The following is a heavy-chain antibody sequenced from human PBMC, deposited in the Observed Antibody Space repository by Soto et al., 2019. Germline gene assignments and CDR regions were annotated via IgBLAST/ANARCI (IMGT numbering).Heavy chain of an antibody. CDR3: ARRDIWYYDRSGYSPFDH. Sequence: SETLSLTCTVSGGSINNNDHYWGWVRQPPGKGLEWVGKIDYSGSTYYKPSLKSRVTISVDTSKTQFSLKMSSVTAADTAVYYCARRDIWYYDRSGYSPFDHWGQGTLVTVSS. J-gene: IGHJ4*02. CDR1: GGSINNNDHY. V-gene: IGHV4-39*01. D-gene: IGHD3-22*01. CDR2: IDYSGST.